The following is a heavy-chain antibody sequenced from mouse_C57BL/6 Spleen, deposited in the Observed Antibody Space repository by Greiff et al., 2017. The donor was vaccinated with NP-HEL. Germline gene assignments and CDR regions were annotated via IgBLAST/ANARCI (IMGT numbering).Heavy chain of an antibody. J-gene: IGHJ3*01. D-gene: IGHD2-3*01. CDR2: IDPSDIYS. V-gene: IGHV1-50*01. CDR3: ARSGYYSFAY. CDR1: GYTFTSYW. Sequence: VQLQQPGAELVKPGASVKLSCKASGYTFTSYWMQWVKQRPGQGLDWIGEIDPSDIYSTYTQKFNGKATLTVDTSSSTAYMQLSSLTSEDSAVYYCARSGYYSFAYWGQGTLVTVSA.